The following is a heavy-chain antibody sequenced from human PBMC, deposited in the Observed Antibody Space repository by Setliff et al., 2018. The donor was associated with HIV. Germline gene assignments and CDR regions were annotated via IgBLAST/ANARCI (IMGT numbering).Heavy chain of an antibody. D-gene: IGHD3-10*01. J-gene: IGHJ2*01. CDR3: ARSARFFYASGSRRYFDL. CDR1: GGSISSYY. Sequence: SETLSLTCSVSGGSISSYYWSWIRQPPGKGLEWIGYIYTSESSNYNPTLKSRVTFSVDTSKNQFSLKLSSVTAADTAVYYCARSARFFYASGSRRYFDLWGRGTLVTVS. CDR2: IYTSESS. V-gene: IGHV4-4*08.